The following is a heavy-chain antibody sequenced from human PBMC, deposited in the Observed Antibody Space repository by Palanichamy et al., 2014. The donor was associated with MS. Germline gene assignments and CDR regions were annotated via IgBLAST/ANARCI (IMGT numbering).Heavy chain of an antibody. D-gene: IGHD6-6*01. CDR1: GGSISSSSYH. CDR3: AREYSSSPDY. V-gene: IGHV4-39*02. J-gene: IGHJ4*02. CDR2: IYYSGST. Sequence: QLQLQESGPGLVKPSETLSLICTVSGGSISSSSYHWGWIRQPPGKGLEWIGSIYYSGSTYYNPSLKSRVTISVDTSKNQFFLKVRSVTAADTAVYYCAREYSSSPDYWGQGTLVTVSS.